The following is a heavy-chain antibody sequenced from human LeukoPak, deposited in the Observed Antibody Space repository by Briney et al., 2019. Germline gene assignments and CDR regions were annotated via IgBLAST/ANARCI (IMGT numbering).Heavy chain of an antibody. CDR3: ATPERGYSGYDFGS. CDR2: INPNSGGT. D-gene: IGHD5-12*01. J-gene: IGHJ4*02. Sequence: ASVKVSCKASGYTFAGYYMHWVRQAPGQGLEWMGWINPNSGGTNYAQKFQGRVTMTRDTSISTAYMELSRLRSDDTAVYYCATPERGYSGYDFGSWGQGTLVTVSS. V-gene: IGHV1-2*02. CDR1: GYTFAGYY.